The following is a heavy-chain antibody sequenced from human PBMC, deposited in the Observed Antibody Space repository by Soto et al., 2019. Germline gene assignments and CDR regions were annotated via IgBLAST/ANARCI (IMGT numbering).Heavy chain of an antibody. CDR2: IRSKAYGGTT. J-gene: IGHJ6*02. D-gene: IGHD5-12*01. Sequence: GGSLRLSCTASGFTFGDYAMSWVRQAPGKGLEWVGFIRSKAYGGTTEYAASVKGRFTISRDDSKSIAYLQMNSLKTEDTAVYYCTRRRDGYNYTYYYYGMDVWGQGTRVTVSS. CDR3: TRRRDGYNYTYYYYGMDV. CDR1: GFTFGDYA. V-gene: IGHV3-49*04.